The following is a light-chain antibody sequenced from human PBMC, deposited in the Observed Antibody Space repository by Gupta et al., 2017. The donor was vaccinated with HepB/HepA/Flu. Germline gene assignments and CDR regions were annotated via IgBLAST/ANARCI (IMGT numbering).Light chain of an antibody. CDR3: QEDRNWPRYT. V-gene: IGKV3-15*01. CDR2: GTS. J-gene: IGKJ2*01. Sequence: EIVITQSPATLSVSPGERATLSCRASQYIDYNLAWYQQKPGQAPRLLIYGTSTRATAIPARFSGSGSGTELTLTINSRESEEFASYYCQEDRNWPRYTFGQGTKLETK. CDR1: QYIDYN.